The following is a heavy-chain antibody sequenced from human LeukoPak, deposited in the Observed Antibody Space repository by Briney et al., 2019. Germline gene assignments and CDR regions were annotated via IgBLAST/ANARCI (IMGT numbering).Heavy chain of an antibody. CDR3: ARANYDSSGYPLQGDFQH. D-gene: IGHD3-22*01. CDR1: GFTFSSYS. J-gene: IGHJ1*01. V-gene: IGHV3-48*04. Sequence: GGSLRLSCAASGFTFSSYSMNWVRQAPGKGLEWVSYISSSSSTIYYADSVKGRFTISRDNAKNSLYLQMNSLRAEDTAVYYCARANYDSSGYPLQGDFQHWGQGTLVTVSS. CDR2: ISSSSSTI.